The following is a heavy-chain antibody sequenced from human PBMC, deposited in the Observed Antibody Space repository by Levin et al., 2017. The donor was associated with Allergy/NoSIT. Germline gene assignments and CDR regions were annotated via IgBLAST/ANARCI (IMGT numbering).Heavy chain of an antibody. CDR3: AKEAGGSYFHLDY. Sequence: PGGSLRLSCAASGFTFSSYGMHWVRQAPGKGLEWVAVISYDGSNKYYADSVKGRFTISRDNSKNTLYLQMNSLRAEDTAVYYCAKEAGGSYFHLDYWGQGTLVTVSS. J-gene: IGHJ4*02. D-gene: IGHD1-26*01. V-gene: IGHV3-30*18. CDR2: ISYDGSNK. CDR1: GFTFSSYG.